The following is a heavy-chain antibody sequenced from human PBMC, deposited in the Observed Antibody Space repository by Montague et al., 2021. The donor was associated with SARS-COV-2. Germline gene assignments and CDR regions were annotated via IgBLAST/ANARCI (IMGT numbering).Heavy chain of an antibody. D-gene: IGHD3-16*01. CDR3: AREEASDYPDAFDL. CDR1: GFEFSRYW. CDR2: IKNDGRTT. J-gene: IGHJ3*01. V-gene: IGHV3-74*01. Sequence: SLSLSFAASGFEFSRYWIHWVRQVPGKGLVWLSSIKNDGRTTGYADSVKGRFTISRDNAKNTVYLRINSVTVDDTALYYCAREEASDYPDAFDLWGQGTLVTVSS.